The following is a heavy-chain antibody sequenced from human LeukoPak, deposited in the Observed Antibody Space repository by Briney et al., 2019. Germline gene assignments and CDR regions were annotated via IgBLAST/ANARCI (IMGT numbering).Heavy chain of an antibody. J-gene: IGHJ4*02. CDR1: GFTFSSYA. CDR3: AKSPQGTGTPKYFDY. CDR2: ITGSGGST. Sequence: PGGSLRLSCAASGFTFSSYAMSWVRQAPGKGLEWVSIITGSGGSTSYADSVKGRFTISRDNSKNTVYLQMNSLSAEDTAIYYCAKSPQGTGTPKYFDYWGQGTLVTVSS. D-gene: IGHD3/OR15-3a*01. V-gene: IGHV3-23*01.